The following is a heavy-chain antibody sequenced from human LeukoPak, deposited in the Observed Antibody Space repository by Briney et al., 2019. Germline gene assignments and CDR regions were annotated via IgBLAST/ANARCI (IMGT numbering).Heavy chain of an antibody. CDR2: ISATGNTI. D-gene: IGHD3-10*01. CDR3: ARDSSGNFIPDYFDY. Sequence: GGSLRLSCATSGFTFSSYEMNWVRQAPGKGLEWVSYISATGNTIYYADSVKGRFTISRDNAKDSLYLQMNSLRAEDTAVYYCARDSSGNFIPDYFDYWGQGTLVTVSS. CDR1: GFTFSSYE. J-gene: IGHJ4*02. V-gene: IGHV3-48*03.